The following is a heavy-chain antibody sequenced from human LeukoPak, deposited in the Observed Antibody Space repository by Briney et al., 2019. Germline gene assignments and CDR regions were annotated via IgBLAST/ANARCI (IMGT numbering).Heavy chain of an antibody. V-gene: IGHV1-2*02. J-gene: IGHJ4*02. CDR2: INPNSGGT. CDR1: GYTFTGYY. CDR3: ARDLLGIVVVPAASPSDY. D-gene: IGHD2-2*01. Sequence: GASVKVSCKASGYTFTGYYMHWVRQAPGQGLEWMGWINPNSGGTNYAQKFQGRVTMTRDTSISTAYMELSRLRSDDAAVYYCARDLLGIVVVPAASPSDYWGQGTLVTVSS.